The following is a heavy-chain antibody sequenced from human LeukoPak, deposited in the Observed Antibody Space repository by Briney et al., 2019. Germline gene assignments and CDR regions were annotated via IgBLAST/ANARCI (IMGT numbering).Heavy chain of an antibody. D-gene: IGHD3-10*01. CDR3: ARPPGFGRFDAFDI. CDR2: IKQDGSEK. CDR1: GFTFSSYW. Sequence: GGSLRLSCAASGFTFSSYWMSWVRQAPGKGLEWVANIKQDGSEKYYVDPVKGRFTISRDNAKNSLHLQMNSLRAEDTAVYYCARPPGFGRFDAFDIWGQGTMVTVSS. V-gene: IGHV3-7*01. J-gene: IGHJ3*02.